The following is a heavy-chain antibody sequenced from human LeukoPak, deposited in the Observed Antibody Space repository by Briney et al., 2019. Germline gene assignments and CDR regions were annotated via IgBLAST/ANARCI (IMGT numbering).Heavy chain of an antibody. D-gene: IGHD2-15*01. CDR2: IYYGENT. J-gene: IGHJ6*02. CDR1: GGSISSYY. V-gene: IGHV4-59*01. CDR3: ARVGGSNYYYYGMDV. Sequence: SETLSLTCTVSGGSISSYYWSWIRQPPGKGLEWIGYIYYGENTNYNPSLKSRVTMSVDTSMNQFSLKLSSVSAADTAVYYCARVGGSNYYYYGMDVWGQGTTVTVSS.